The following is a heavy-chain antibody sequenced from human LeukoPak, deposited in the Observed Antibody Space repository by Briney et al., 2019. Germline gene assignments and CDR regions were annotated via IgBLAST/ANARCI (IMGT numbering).Heavy chain of an antibody. D-gene: IGHD2-21*02. V-gene: IGHV4-34*01. CDR1: GGSFRGYY. Sequence: PSETLSLTCAVYGGSFRGYYWSWIRQPPGKGLEWIGEINDSGSTHYNTSLNSRVTISVDTSKNQVYLKLSSVTAADTAVYYCARGLVTHVGLWNYWGQGSLVTVSS. J-gene: IGHJ4*02. CDR3: ARGLVTHVGLWNY. CDR2: INDSGST.